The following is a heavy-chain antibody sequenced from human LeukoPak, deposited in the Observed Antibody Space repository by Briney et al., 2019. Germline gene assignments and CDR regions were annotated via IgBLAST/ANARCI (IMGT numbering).Heavy chain of an antibody. D-gene: IGHD6-13*01. Sequence: SSETLSLTCAVSGYSISSGYYWGWIRQPPGKGLEWIGSIYHSGSTYYNPSLKSRVTISVDTSKNQFSLKLSSVTAADTAVYYCASTGSSWSGPTPDFDYWGQGTLVTVSS. V-gene: IGHV4-38-2*01. J-gene: IGHJ4*02. CDR3: ASTGSSWSGPTPDFDY. CDR2: IYHSGST. CDR1: GYSISSGYY.